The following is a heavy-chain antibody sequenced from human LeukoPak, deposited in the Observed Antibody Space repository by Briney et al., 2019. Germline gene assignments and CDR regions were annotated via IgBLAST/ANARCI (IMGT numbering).Heavy chain of an antibody. CDR2: ISPDSNYK. J-gene: IGHJ4*02. CDR1: GFTFSTYS. Sequence: GGSLRLSCAASGFTFSTYSMNWLRLAPGKGLEWVSSISPDSNYKYYVDSVKGRFAISRDNAKSSLYLQMNSLRAEDTAVYYCVRGGYRGFDYEYWGQGTLVTVSS. D-gene: IGHD5-12*01. V-gene: IGHV3-21*01. CDR3: VRGGYRGFDYEY.